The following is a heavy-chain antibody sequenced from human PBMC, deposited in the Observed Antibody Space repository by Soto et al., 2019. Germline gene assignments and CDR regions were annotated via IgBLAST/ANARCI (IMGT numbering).Heavy chain of an antibody. CDR1: GFTFSTHA. V-gene: IGHV3-48*02. Sequence: EVQLVESGGGLVQPGGSLRLSCAVSGFTFSTHAMNWVRQAPGKGLEWVAYIHGTRSIIYYADSVKGRFTISRDNAKNSLFLQMDSLRDEDTAVYYCARDARNADYDYWGQGTLVAVSS. CDR3: ARDARNADYDY. J-gene: IGHJ4*02. CDR2: IHGTRSII. D-gene: IGHD3-16*01.